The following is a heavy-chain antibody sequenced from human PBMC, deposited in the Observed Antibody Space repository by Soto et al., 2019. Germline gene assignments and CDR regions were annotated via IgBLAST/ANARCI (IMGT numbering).Heavy chain of an antibody. V-gene: IGHV4-4*02. J-gene: IGHJ4*02. CDR1: GVSIGSNYY. CDR3: ARSLGWYAIDY. Sequence: QVLLQESGPGLVQPSGTLSLSCVVSGVSIGSNYYWGWVRQPPGKGLEWLGDMSHIGRVNYNPSLNTRVPISMATSQNQFSLKLTSVTAADTAVYYCARSLGWYAIDYWGQGTLVIVSS. CDR2: MSHIGRV. D-gene: IGHD6-19*01.